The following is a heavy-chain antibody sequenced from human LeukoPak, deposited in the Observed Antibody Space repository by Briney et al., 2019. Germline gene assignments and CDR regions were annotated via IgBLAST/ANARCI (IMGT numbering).Heavy chain of an antibody. D-gene: IGHD1-14*01. CDR2: IIPVFGTP. CDR3: ARTHSNQPESYYYYGLDV. J-gene: IGHJ6*02. CDR1: GGAFSIYA. Sequence: ASVKVSCKASGGAFSIYATTWVRQAPGQGLEWMGGIIPVFGTPDYAQKFQDRVTITADESTSTVYMEMSSLRFEDTAVYYCARTHSNQPESYYYYGLDVWGQGTTVTVSS. V-gene: IGHV1-69*13.